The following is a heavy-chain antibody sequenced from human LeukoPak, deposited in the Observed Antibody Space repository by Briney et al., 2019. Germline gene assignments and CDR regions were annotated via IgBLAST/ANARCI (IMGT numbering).Heavy chain of an antibody. CDR3: TLESPLEWLPIFDY. Sequence: PGGSLRLSCAASGFTVSSNYMSWVRQAPGKGLEWVGFIRSKAYGGTTEYAASVKGRFTISRDDSKSIAYLQMNSLKTEDTAVYYCTLESPLEWLPIFDYWGQGTLVTVSS. CDR2: IRSKAYGGTT. V-gene: IGHV3-49*04. CDR1: GFTVSSNY. D-gene: IGHD3-3*01. J-gene: IGHJ4*02.